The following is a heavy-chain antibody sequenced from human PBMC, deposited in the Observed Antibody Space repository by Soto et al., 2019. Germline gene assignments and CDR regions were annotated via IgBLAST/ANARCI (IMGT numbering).Heavy chain of an antibody. V-gene: IGHV3-74*01. CDR2: INSDGSSI. J-gene: IGHJ4*02. Sequence: GGSLRLSCAASGFTFSSYWMHWVRQAPGKGLVWVSRINSDGSSISYADSVKGQFTISRDNAKNTLYLQMNSLRVEDTAVYYCARETGYSSGWRQDYWGQGT. CDR3: ARETGYSSGWRQDY. D-gene: IGHD6-19*01. CDR1: GFTFSSYW.